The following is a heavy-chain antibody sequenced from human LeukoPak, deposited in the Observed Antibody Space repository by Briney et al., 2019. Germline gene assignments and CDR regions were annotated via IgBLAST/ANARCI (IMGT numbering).Heavy chain of an antibody. CDR3: AKEMGYSYGDFDY. D-gene: IGHD5-18*01. V-gene: IGHV3-30*18. Sequence: GGSLRLSCAASGFTFSTYGMHWVRQAPAKGLEGVAVISYDGSNKYYADSVKGRFTISRDNSKNTLYLQMNSLRAEDTAVYYCAKEMGYSYGDFDYWGQGTLVTVSS. CDR1: GFTFSTYG. CDR2: ISYDGSNK. J-gene: IGHJ4*02.